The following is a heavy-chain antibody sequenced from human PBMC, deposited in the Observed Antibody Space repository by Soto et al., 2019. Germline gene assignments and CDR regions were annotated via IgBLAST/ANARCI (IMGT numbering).Heavy chain of an antibody. CDR2: IWYDGSNK. J-gene: IGHJ6*02. CDR1: GFTFSSYG. D-gene: IGHD1-26*01. CDR3: ARDRPAWELLSYYYYGMDV. Sequence: QVQLVETGGGVVQPGRSLRLSCAASGFTFSSYGMHWVRQAPGKGLEWVAVIWYDGSNKYYADSGKGRFTISRDNSENTLYLQMNSLRAEDTAVYYCARDRPAWELLSYYYYGMDVWGQGTTVTVSS. V-gene: IGHV3-33*01.